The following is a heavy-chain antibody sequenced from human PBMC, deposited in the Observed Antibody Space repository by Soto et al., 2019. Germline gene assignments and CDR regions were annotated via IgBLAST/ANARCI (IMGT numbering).Heavy chain of an antibody. D-gene: IGHD3-9*01. CDR2: ISYDGSNK. CDR1: GFTFSSYG. Sequence: YLRLSCAASGFTFSSYGMHWVRQAPGKGLEWVAVISYDGSNKYYADSVKGRFTISRDNSKNTLYLQMNSLRAEDTAVYYCAIFRGMDVWGQGTTVTVSS. V-gene: IGHV3-30*03. J-gene: IGHJ6*02. CDR3: AIFRGMDV.